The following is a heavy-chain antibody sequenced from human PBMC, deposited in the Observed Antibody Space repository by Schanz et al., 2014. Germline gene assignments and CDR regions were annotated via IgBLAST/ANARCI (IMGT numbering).Heavy chain of an antibody. CDR2: IYASGGT. D-gene: IGHD1-26*01. CDR1: GGSISSSSYY. CDR3: ARRGIGGTYYREPFDY. V-gene: IGHV4-39*01. J-gene: IGHJ4*02. Sequence: QLQLQESGPGLVKPSETLSLTCTVSGGSISSSSYYWGWIRQPPGKGLEWIGSIYASGGTYYNPPLKRRAPISGDPPKTLSSRGLSSVTAADTAVYFCARRGIGGTYYREPFDYWGQGTLVTVSS.